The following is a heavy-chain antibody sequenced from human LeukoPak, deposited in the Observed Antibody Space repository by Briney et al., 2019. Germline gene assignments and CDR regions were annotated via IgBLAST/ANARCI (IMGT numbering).Heavy chain of an antibody. V-gene: IGHV3-23*01. CDR1: GFTFSSYA. CDR3: AKSDFWSGYTDGEN. J-gene: IGHJ4*02. D-gene: IGHD3-3*01. Sequence: GGSLRLSCGASGFTFSSYAMSWVRQAPGKGLEWVSGISGSGGSTYYADSVKGRFTISRDNSKNTLHLRMNSLTAEDTAVYYCAKSDFWSGYTDGENWGQGTLVTVSS. CDR2: ISGSGGST.